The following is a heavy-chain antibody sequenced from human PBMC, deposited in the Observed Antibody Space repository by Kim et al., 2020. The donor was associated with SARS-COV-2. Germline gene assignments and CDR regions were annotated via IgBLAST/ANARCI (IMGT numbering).Heavy chain of an antibody. J-gene: IGHJ4*02. D-gene: IGHD6-19*01. CDR3: ARRAYSSGWGYFDY. Sequence: ADSGKGRFTISRDNAKTTRYLKMNSLRAEDTAVYYCARRAYSSGWGYFDYWGQGTLVTVSS. V-gene: IGHV3-74*01.